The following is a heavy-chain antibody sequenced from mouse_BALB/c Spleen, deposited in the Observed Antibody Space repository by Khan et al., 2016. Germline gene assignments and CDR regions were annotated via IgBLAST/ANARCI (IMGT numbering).Heavy chain of an antibody. J-gene: IGHJ3*01. D-gene: IGHD2-10*01. V-gene: IGHV2-6-7*01. CDR2: IWGDGST. CDR3: SRVPYIVSGVIAY. Sequence: VQRQESGPGLVAPSQSLSITCTVSGFSLTGYGVNWVRQPPGKGLEWLGMIWGDGSTDYNSALKSRLSISKDDSKSQVFFKLKSLQTGDTARYYSSRVPYIVSGVIAYWGQGTLVTVSA. CDR1: GFSLTGYG.